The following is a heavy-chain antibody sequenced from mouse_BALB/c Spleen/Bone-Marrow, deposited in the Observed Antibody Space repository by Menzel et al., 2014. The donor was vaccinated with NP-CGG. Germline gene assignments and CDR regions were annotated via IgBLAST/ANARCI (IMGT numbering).Heavy chain of an antibody. CDR3: AREGDSAFSY. J-gene: IGHJ3*01. Sequence: EVMLVESGPGLVKPSQSLSLTCTVTGCSITSDYAWNWIRQFPGDKLEWMGYINYSGFTTYNPSLKSRISITRDTSKNQFFLQLNSVTTQDTATYYCAREGDSAFSYWGQETLVTVSA. CDR1: GCSITSDYA. CDR2: INYSGFT. V-gene: IGHV3-2*02. D-gene: IGHD2-13*01.